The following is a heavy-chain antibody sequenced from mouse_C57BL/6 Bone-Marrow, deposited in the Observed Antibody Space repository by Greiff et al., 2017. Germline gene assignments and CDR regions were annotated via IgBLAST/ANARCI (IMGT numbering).Heavy chain of an antibody. CDR1: GFTFTDYY. CDR2: IRNKANGYTT. J-gene: IGHJ4*01. V-gene: IGHV7-3*01. Sequence: EVKLLESGGGLVQPGGSLSLSCAASGFTFTDYYMSWVRQPPGKALEWLGFIRNKANGYTTEYSASVKGRFTISRDNSKRILYLQMNALRSEDSATFYCARSYAMDYWGQGTSVTVSS. CDR3: ARSYAMDY.